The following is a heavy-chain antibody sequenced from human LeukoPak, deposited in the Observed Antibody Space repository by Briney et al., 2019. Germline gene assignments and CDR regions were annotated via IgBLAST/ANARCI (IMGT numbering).Heavy chain of an antibody. J-gene: IGHJ4*02. V-gene: IGHV3-30*03. CDR1: GFTFSIYA. Sequence: GGSLRLSCAASGFTFSIYAMSWVRRAAGKGLEWVAVISYDGSNKYYADSVKGRFTISRDNSKNTLYLQMNSLRAEDTAVYYCARDRDGDYVYFDYWGQGTLVTVSS. CDR2: ISYDGSNK. CDR3: ARDRDGDYVYFDY. D-gene: IGHD4-17*01.